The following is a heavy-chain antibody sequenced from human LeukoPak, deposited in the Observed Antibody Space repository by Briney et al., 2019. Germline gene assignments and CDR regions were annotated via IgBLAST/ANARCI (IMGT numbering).Heavy chain of an antibody. CDR1: GFTFSSYW. Sequence: GGSLRLSCAASGFTFSSYWMSWVRQAPGKGLEGVAVIWYDGSNKYYADSVKGRFTISRDNSKNTLYLQMNSLRAEDTAVYYCARENMVRGVITSYYFDYWGQGTLVTVSS. CDR3: ARENMVRGVITSYYFDY. J-gene: IGHJ4*02. V-gene: IGHV3-33*08. CDR2: IWYDGSNK. D-gene: IGHD3-10*01.